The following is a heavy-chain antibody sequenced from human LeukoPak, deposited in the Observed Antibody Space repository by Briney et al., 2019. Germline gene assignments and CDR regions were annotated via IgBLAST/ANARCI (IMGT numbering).Heavy chain of an antibody. J-gene: IGHJ5*02. CDR2: ITFSSKTI. CDR1: GFTFGDYY. Sequence: PGGSLRLSCAASGFTFGDYYMSWIRQAPGKGLEWISYITFSSKTIYYADSVKGRFTITRDNAKKSLYLQMDSLRAEDTALYYCARDRGVDTAMVNWFDPWGQGTLVTVSS. V-gene: IGHV3-11*01. D-gene: IGHD5-18*01. CDR3: ARDRGVDTAMVNWFDP.